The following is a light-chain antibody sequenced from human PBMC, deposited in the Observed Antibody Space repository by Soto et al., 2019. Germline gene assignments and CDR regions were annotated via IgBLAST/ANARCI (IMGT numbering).Light chain of an antibody. CDR3: QQYYTTPYT. CDR2: WAS. Sequence: DIVMTQSPDSLAVSLGGRATINCKSSQSVLYSSNNKNYLAWYQQKPGQPPKLLIYWASTRESGVPDLFSGSGSGTDLTLTISSLQAEDVAVYYSQQYYTTPYTFGQGTKLEIK. J-gene: IGKJ2*01. CDR1: QSVLYSSNNKNY. V-gene: IGKV4-1*01.